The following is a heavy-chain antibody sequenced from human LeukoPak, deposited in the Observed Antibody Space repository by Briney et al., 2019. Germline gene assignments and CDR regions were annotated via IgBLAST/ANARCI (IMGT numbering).Heavy chain of an antibody. Sequence: GRSLRLSCAASGFTFSSYAMHWVRQAPGKGLAWVAVISYDGSNKYYADSVKGRFTISRDNSKNTLSLQMNSLRAEDTAVYYCARDAAVAGTSHFDYWGQGTLVTVSS. D-gene: IGHD6-19*01. CDR3: ARDAAVAGTSHFDY. CDR2: ISYDGSNK. V-gene: IGHV3-30*04. CDR1: GFTFSSYA. J-gene: IGHJ4*02.